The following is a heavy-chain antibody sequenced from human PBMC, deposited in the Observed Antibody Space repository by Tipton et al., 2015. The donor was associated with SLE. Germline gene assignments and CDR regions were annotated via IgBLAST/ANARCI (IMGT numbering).Heavy chain of an antibody. V-gene: IGHV4-59*11. CDR2: IYYSGST. J-gene: IGHJ4*02. CDR3: ARGVLGPDY. CDR1: GGSISSHY. Sequence: LRLSCTVSGGSISSHYWSWIRQPPGKGLEWIGYIYYSGSTNYNPSLKSRVTISVDTSKNQFSLKLSSVTAADTAVYYCARGVLGPDYWGQGTLVTVSS.